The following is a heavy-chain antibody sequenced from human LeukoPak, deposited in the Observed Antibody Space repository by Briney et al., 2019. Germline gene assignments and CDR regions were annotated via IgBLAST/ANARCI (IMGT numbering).Heavy chain of an antibody. CDR2: IYHSGST. V-gene: IGHV4-38-2*02. D-gene: IGHD3-22*01. CDR3: ARDRGYYYDSSGYYQRGNWFDP. Sequence: PSETLSLTCTVSGGSISSGYYWGWIRQPPGKGLEWIGSIYHSGSTYYNPSLKSRVTISVDTSKNQFSLKLSSVTAADTAVYYCARDRGYYYDSSGYYQRGNWFDPWGQGTLVTVSS. J-gene: IGHJ5*02. CDR1: GGSISSGYY.